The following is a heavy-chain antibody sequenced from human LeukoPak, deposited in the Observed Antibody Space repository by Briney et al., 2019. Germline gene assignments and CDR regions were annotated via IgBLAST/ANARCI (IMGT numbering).Heavy chain of an antibody. Sequence: GGSLRLSCAASGFSFSKYAMSWVRQAPGKGLEWVSTITGSGGRTKHADSVKGRFSISRDNSKNTVYLQMNSLSVEDTAVYYCAKSYYYESSALYSDSWGQGTLVTVSS. V-gene: IGHV3-23*01. D-gene: IGHD3-22*01. CDR1: GFSFSKYA. CDR3: AKSYYYESSALYSDS. CDR2: ITGSGGRT. J-gene: IGHJ5*01.